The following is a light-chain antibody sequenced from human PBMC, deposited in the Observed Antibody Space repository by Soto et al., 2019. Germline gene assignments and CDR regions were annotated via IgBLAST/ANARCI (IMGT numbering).Light chain of an antibody. CDR1: SSDVGDYNY. CDR2: DVN. Sequence: QSALTQPRSVSGSPGQSVTISCTGTSSDVGDYNYVSWYQQHPGKAPKLMISDVNKRPSGVPDRFSGSKSGNTASLTISGLQAEDEADYYCCSYAGSYTYVFGAGTKVTVL. CDR3: CSYAGSYTYV. J-gene: IGLJ1*01. V-gene: IGLV2-11*01.